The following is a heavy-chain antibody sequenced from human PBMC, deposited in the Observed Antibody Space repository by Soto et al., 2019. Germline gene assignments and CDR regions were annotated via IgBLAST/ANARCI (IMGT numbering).Heavy chain of an antibody. CDR3: AREMQAGTDNVNWFAP. V-gene: IGHV3-30*04. CDR2: IAYDGSNR. CDR1: GFSISRSA. Sequence: QVQLVESGGGVVQPGRSLRLSCAASGFSISRSAMHWVRQAPGKGLEWVAVIAYDGSNRWYADSAKGRFTISRDNSKNPVYLLMSSLRGEDTAVYYCAREMQAGTDNVNWFAPWGQGTLVTVSS. J-gene: IGHJ5*02. D-gene: IGHD1-1*01.